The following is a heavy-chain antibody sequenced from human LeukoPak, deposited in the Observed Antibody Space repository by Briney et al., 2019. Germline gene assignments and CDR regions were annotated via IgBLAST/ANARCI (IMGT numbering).Heavy chain of an antibody. CDR3: ARVAPPQHYGSGSYLFDY. CDR2: MNPNSGNT. CDR1: GGTFTSYD. D-gene: IGHD3-10*01. Sequence: ASVKVSCKASGGTFTSYDINWVRQATGQGLEWMGWMNPNSGNTGYAQTFQGRVTMTRNTSISTAYMELSSLRSEDTAVYYCARVAPPQHYGSGSYLFDYWGQGTLVTVSS. V-gene: IGHV1-8*01. J-gene: IGHJ4*02.